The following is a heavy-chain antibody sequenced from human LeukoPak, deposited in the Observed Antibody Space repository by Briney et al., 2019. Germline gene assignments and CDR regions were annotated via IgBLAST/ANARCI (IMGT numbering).Heavy chain of an antibody. CDR2: INTNTGNP. CDR3: ASPLPPLRGGVFIV. V-gene: IGHV7-4-1*02. Sequence: ASVKVSCKSSGYTFSTYALNWVRQAPGQGLQWMGWINTNTGNPTYAQDSSGRFVFSLDTSVSTAYLQITSLTAEDTAVYYCASPLPPLRGGVFIVWGQGTLVTVSS. CDR1: GYTFSTYA. D-gene: IGHD3-10*01. J-gene: IGHJ4*02.